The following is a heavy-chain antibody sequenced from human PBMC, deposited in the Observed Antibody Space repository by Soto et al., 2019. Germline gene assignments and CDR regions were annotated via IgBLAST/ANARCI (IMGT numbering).Heavy chain of an antibody. J-gene: IGHJ4*02. CDR1: GFTFSSYA. D-gene: IGHD3-10*01. CDR3: AKRAYGSEFDY. V-gene: IGHV3-64D*06. CDR2: ISSNGGST. Sequence: GGSLRLSCSASGFTFSSYAMHWVRQAPGKGLEYVSGISSNGGSTYYADSVKGRFTISRDNSKNTLYLQMSSLRAEDTAVYYCAKRAYGSEFDYWGQGTLVNVSS.